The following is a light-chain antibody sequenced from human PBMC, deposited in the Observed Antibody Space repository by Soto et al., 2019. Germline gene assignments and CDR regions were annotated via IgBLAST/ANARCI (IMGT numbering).Light chain of an antibody. CDR1: QGISSY. CDR3: QQLQSYPLT. CDR2: DAS. Sequence: IQLTQSPSSLSSSVGERVTITCRASQGISSYLTWYQQKPGKAPKLLIYDASTLQSGVPSRFSGSGSGTDFTRTISSLLHHEFSTYYYQQLQSYPLTFGGGTKVEIK. J-gene: IGKJ4*01. V-gene: IGKV1-9*01.